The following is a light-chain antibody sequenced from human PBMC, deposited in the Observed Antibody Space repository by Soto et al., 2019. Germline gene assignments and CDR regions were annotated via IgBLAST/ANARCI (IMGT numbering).Light chain of an antibody. CDR2: GAS. J-gene: IGKJ4*01. V-gene: IGKV3-15*01. CDR3: QQYNNWPLT. Sequence: EVVMTQSPATLSVSLGDRATLSYRASQSVSSNLAWYQQKPGQAPRLLIYGASTRATGIPARFSGSGSGTEFTLTISSLQSEDFAVYSCQQYNNWPLTFGGGTKVDIK. CDR1: QSVSSN.